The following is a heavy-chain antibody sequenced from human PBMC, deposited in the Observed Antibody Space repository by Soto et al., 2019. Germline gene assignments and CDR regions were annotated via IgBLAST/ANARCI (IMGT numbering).Heavy chain of an antibody. CDR2: ISYDGSNE. J-gene: IGHJ4*02. CDR1: GFTFSYYG. V-gene: IGHV3-30*18. Sequence: PGGSLRLSCAASGFTFSYYGMHWVRQAPGKGLEWVAVISYDGSNEYYADSVKGRFTISRDNSKNTLYLEMNSPRVEDTAMYYCVKDRDGSSSHYWGQGILVTVSS. D-gene: IGHD1-26*01. CDR3: VKDRDGSSSHY.